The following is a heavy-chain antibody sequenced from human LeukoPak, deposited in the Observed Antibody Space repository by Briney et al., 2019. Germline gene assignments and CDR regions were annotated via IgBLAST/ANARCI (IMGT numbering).Heavy chain of an antibody. CDR2: IIPIFGTA. CDR3: AREFQQLTNWFDP. Sequence: GSSVKVSCKASGGTFSSYAISWVRQAPGQGLEWMGGIIPIFGTANYAQKFQGRVTITADESTSTAYMELSSLRSEDTAVYYCAREFQQLTNWFDPWGQGTLVTVSS. J-gene: IGHJ5*02. D-gene: IGHD6-13*01. V-gene: IGHV1-69*01. CDR1: GGTFSSYA.